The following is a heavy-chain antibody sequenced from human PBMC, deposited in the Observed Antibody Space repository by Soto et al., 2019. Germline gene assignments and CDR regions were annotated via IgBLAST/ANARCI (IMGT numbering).Heavy chain of an antibody. CDR3: ARSIAVPSIHIVH. D-gene: IGHD6-6*01. CDR2: VYDTGST. V-gene: IGHV4-59*01. J-gene: IGHJ4*02. Sequence: QVQLQESGPGLVKPSETLSLTCRVSGGSMSGYYWSWIRQAPGKGLEWIGYVYDTGSTTYNPYLRSRVTMSVYTSSKQFSLILRRATAADTAVYFCARSIAVPSIHIVHWGQGIRVTVS. CDR1: GGSMSGYY.